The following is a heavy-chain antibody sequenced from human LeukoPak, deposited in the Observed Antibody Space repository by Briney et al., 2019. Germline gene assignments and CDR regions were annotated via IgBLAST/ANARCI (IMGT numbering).Heavy chain of an antibody. Sequence: ETLSLTCTVSGGSISSSSYYWGWIRQPPGKGLEWIGSIYYSGSTYYNPSLKSRVTISVDTSKNQFSLKLSSVTDADTAVYYCASTRGGNYFDYWGQGTLVTVSS. J-gene: IGHJ4*02. D-gene: IGHD3-16*01. CDR1: GGSISSSSYY. CDR2: IYYSGST. CDR3: ASTRGGNYFDY. V-gene: IGHV4-39*07.